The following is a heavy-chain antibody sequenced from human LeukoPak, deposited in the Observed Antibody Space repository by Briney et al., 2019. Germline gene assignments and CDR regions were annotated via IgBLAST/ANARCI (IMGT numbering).Heavy chain of an antibody. CDR3: AKRSSSGWYEDY. Sequence: GGSLRLSCAASGFTFSSYGMHWVRQAPGKGLGWVAVISYVGSNKYYADSVKGRFTISGDNSKNTLYLQMNSLRAEDTAVYYCAKRSSSGWYEDYWGQGTLVTVSS. CDR2: ISYVGSNK. CDR1: GFTFSSYG. V-gene: IGHV3-30*18. D-gene: IGHD6-19*01. J-gene: IGHJ4*02.